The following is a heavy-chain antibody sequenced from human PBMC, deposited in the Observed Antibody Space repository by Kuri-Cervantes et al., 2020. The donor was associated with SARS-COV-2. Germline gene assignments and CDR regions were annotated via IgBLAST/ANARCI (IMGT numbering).Heavy chain of an antibody. Sequence: SETLSPTCTVSGGSISSGDYYWSWIRQPPGKGLEWIGYIYYSGSTYYNPSLKSRVTISVDTSKNQFSLKLGSVTAADTAVYYCARDQVDVVVPAAMGPHWFDPWGQGTLVTVSS. CDR1: GGSISSGDYY. J-gene: IGHJ5*02. CDR3: ARDQVDVVVPAAMGPHWFDP. D-gene: IGHD2-2*01. CDR2: IYYSGST. V-gene: IGHV4-30-4*08.